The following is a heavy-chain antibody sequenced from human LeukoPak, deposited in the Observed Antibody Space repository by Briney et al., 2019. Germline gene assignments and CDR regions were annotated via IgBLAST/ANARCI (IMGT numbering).Heavy chain of an antibody. V-gene: IGHV3-7*01. Sequence: GSLRLSCAASGFTFSSYWMSWVRQAPGKGLEWVANIKQDGSEKYYVDSVKGRFTISRDNAKNSLYLQMNSLRAEDTAVYYCARGAPGHYDFWSGYYNIMDVWGKGTTVTVSS. CDR3: ARGAPGHYDFWSGYYNIMDV. CDR1: GFTFSSYW. D-gene: IGHD3-3*01. J-gene: IGHJ6*03. CDR2: IKQDGSEK.